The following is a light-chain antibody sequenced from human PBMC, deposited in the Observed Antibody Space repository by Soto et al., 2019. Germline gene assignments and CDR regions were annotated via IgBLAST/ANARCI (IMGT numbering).Light chain of an antibody. V-gene: IGKV3-20*01. J-gene: IGKJ1*01. CDR1: QSVSSSY. Sequence: EIVLTQSPGTLSLSPGERATLSCRASQSVSSSYLAWYQQKPGQAPRLLIYGASSRATGIPDRFSGSGSGTDFTLTISRLEPEDFALYYCQQYGSSLLTFGQGTKVEIK. CDR2: GAS. CDR3: QQYGSSLLT.